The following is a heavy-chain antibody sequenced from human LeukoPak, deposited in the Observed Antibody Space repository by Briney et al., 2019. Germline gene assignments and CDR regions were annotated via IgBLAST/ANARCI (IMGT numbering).Heavy chain of an antibody. Sequence: PGGSLRLSCAASEFTFSSHAMSWVRQAPGKGLEWVSAISASAGSTYYADSVKGRFTISRDNSKNTLYLQMNTLRAEDTAVYYCAKTPGIYCFDYWGQGTLVTVSS. CDR2: ISASAGST. CDR1: EFTFSSHA. J-gene: IGHJ4*02. CDR3: AKTPGIYCFDY. D-gene: IGHD1-26*01. V-gene: IGHV3-23*01.